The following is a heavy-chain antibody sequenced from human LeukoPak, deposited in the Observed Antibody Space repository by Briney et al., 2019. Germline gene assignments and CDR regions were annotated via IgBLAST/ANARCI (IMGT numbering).Heavy chain of an antibody. V-gene: IGHV4-34*01. CDR2: INHSGST. CDR3: ARIRLRGAFDI. D-gene: IGHD4-17*01. Sequence: SETLSLTCAVYGGSFSGYYWSWIRQPPGKGLEWIGEINHSGSTNYNPSLKSRVTISVDTSKNQFSLKLSSVTAADTAAYYCARIRLRGAFDIWGQGTMVTVSS. J-gene: IGHJ3*02. CDR1: GGSFSGYY.